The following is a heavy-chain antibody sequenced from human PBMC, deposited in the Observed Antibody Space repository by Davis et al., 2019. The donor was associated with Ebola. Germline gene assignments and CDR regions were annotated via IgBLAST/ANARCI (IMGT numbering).Heavy chain of an antibody. J-gene: IGHJ5*02. CDR2: ISSSSSTI. CDR1: GFTFSDYY. CDR3: AREGLRCNGGSCLWAFDP. Sequence: GGSLRLSCAASGFTFSDYYMSWIRQAPGKGLEWVSYISSSSSTIYYADSVKGRFTISRDNAKNSLYLQMNSLRDEDTAVYYCAREGLRCNGGSCLWAFDPWGQGTLVTVSS. D-gene: IGHD2-15*01. V-gene: IGHV3-11*04.